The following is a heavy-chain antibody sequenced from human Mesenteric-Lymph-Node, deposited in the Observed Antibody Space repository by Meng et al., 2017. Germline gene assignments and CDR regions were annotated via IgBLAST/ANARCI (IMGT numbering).Heavy chain of an antibody. D-gene: IGHD6-19*01. Sequence: GHGLGKPSHTPSLPSTVSVGSVSSGGYYWTWIRQHPGKGLEWFGHIYYSGRTFYNPSLKRRVIISIDTSKNQFSLNLRSVTAADTAVYYCARVSSGWDYFDYWGQGTLVTVSS. V-gene: IGHV4-31*02. J-gene: IGHJ4*02. CDR3: ARVSSGWDYFDY. CDR2: IYYSGRT. CDR1: VGSVSSGGYY.